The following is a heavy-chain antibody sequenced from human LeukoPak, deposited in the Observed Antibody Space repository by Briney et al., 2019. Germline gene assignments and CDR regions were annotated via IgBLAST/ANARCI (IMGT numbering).Heavy chain of an antibody. V-gene: IGHV3-23*01. D-gene: IGHD3-10*01. CDR1: GFTFSDYA. CDR3: AKGYYASGSSLSAFDR. CDR2: IRSSGDTT. Sequence: GGSLRLSRAASGFTFSDYAMNWVRQAPGKGLEWVSVIRSSGDTTYYADFVKGRFTISRGNSKNTLYLQMNSLRAEDTAVYYCAKGYYASGSSLSAFDRWGQGTLVTVSS. J-gene: IGHJ4*02.